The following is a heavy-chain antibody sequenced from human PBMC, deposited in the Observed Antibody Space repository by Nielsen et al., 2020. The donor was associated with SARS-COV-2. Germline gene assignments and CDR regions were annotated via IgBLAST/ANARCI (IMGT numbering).Heavy chain of an antibody. D-gene: IGHD6-13*01. Sequence: VRQAPGKGLEWVGRIKSKTDGGTTDYAAPVKGRFTISRDDSINTLYLQMNSLKTEDTAVYYCTTVQQPVGYYYYYMDVWGKGTTVTVSS. J-gene: IGHJ6*03. CDR3: TTVQQPVGYYYYYMDV. CDR2: IKSKTDGGTT. V-gene: IGHV3-15*01.